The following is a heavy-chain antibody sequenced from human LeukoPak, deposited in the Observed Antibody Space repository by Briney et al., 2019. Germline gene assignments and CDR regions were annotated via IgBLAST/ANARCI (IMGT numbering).Heavy chain of an antibody. J-gene: IGHJ6*02. CDR1: GYTFTSYG. V-gene: IGHV1-18*01. CDR3: ARDGSPIQLWSHYYGMDV. D-gene: IGHD5-18*01. Sequence: GASVKVSCKASGYTFTSYGISWVRQAPGQGLEWMGWFSAYNGNTNYAQKLQGRVTMTTDTSTSTAYMELRSLRSDDTAVYYCARDGSPIQLWSHYYGMDVWGQGTTVTVSS. CDR2: FSAYNGNT.